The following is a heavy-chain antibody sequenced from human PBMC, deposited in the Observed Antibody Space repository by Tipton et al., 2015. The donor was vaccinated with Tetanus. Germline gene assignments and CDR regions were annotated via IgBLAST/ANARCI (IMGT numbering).Heavy chain of an antibody. Sequence: SLRLSCAASGFTVTGNYMSWVRQAPGKGLEWVSVIYSGGDTYYADSVKGRFTISRDNSKNTLYLQMNSLRVEDTAVYYCTRDSHPTTGIIPSWGQGTLVTVSS. J-gene: IGHJ5*02. V-gene: IGHV3-53*01. CDR2: IYSGGDT. CDR3: TRDSHPTTGIIPS. D-gene: IGHD4-23*01. CDR1: GFTVTGNY.